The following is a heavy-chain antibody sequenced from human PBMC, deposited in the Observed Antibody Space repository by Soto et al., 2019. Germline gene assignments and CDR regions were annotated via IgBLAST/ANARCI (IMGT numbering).Heavy chain of an antibody. CDR1: GYSFTSYW. Sequence: GESLKISCKGSGYSFTSYWIGWVRQMPGKGLEWMGIIYPGDSDTRYSPSFQGQVTISADKSISTAYLQWSSLKASDTAMYYCARGYCSSTSCGVFDYWGQGTLVTVSS. D-gene: IGHD2-2*01. CDR3: ARGYCSSTSCGVFDY. J-gene: IGHJ4*02. CDR2: IYPGDSDT. V-gene: IGHV5-51*01.